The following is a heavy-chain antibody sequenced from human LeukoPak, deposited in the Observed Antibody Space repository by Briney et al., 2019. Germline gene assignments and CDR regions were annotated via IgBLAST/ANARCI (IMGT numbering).Heavy chain of an antibody. V-gene: IGHV1-69*05. J-gene: IGHJ4*02. D-gene: IGHD6-19*01. Sequence: GASVKVSCMASGGTFSSYAISWVRQAPGQGLEWMGRIIPIFGTANYAQKFQGRVTITTDESTSTAYMELSSLRSEDTAVYYCARNGYSSGWYSCFDYWGQGTLVTVSS. CDR3: ARNGYSSGWYSCFDY. CDR1: GGTFSSYA. CDR2: IIPIFGTA.